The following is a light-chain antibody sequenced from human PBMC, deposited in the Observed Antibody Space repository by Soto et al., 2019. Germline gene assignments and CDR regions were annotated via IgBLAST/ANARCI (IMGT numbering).Light chain of an antibody. Sequence: DLQMTQSPSSLSASVGDRVTITCRASQSISMYLNWYQQKPGKAPKPLIYAASSLQSGVPSRFSGSGSGTDFTLTISSLQPEDFATYYCQQSHNTWTFGQGTKVEIK. CDR3: QQSHNTWT. CDR1: QSISMY. CDR2: AAS. J-gene: IGKJ1*01. V-gene: IGKV1-39*01.